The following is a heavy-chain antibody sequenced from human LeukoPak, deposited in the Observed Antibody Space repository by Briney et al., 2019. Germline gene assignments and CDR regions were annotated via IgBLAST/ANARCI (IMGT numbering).Heavy chain of an antibody. V-gene: IGHV1-2*02. CDR3: ARDRNFGRNWFDP. D-gene: IGHD3/OR15-3a*01. CDR2: INPNSGGT. J-gene: IGHJ5*02. Sequence: ASVKVSCKASGYTFTGYYMHWVRQAPGQGLEWMGWINPNSGGTNYAQKFQGRVTMTRDTSISTAYMELSRLRSDDTAVYYCARDRNFGRNWFDPWGQGTLVTVPS. CDR1: GYTFTGYY.